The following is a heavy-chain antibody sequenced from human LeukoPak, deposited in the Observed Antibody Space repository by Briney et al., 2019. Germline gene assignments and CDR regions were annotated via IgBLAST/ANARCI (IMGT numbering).Heavy chain of an antibody. J-gene: IGHJ6*03. Sequence: SQTLSLTCAISGDSVSSNSAAWNWIRQSPSRGLEWLGRTYYRSKWYNDYAVSVKSRITINPDTSKNQFSLQLNSVTPEDTAVYYCARDLGLRGGNYYYYYYYMDVWGKGTTVTVSS. V-gene: IGHV6-1*01. CDR3: ARDLGLRGGNYYYYYYYMDV. CDR2: TYYRSKWYN. CDR1: GDSVSSNSAA. D-gene: IGHD1-7*01.